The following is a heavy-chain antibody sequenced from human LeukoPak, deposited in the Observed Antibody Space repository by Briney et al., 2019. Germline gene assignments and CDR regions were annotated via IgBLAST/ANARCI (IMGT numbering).Heavy chain of an antibody. D-gene: IGHD3-22*01. Sequence: AAVKVSCKASGYTFTGYYLHWVRRAPGQGLEWMGRINPKRAGTNYAQKFQGRVTMTRDTSISTAYMELTRLRSDDTAVYYCARGGYSYDSSGYYDDAFDIWGRGTMVTVSS. J-gene: IGHJ3*02. CDR3: ARGGYSYDSSGYYDDAFDI. CDR1: GYTFTGYY. CDR2: INPKRAGT. V-gene: IGHV1-2*06.